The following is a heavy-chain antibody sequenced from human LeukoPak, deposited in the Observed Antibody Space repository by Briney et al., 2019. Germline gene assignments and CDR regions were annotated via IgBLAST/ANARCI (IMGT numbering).Heavy chain of an antibody. V-gene: IGHV3-23*01. D-gene: IGHD3-22*01. CDR1: GFTFSSYA. CDR3: AEAGIVVVITVWFDP. J-gene: IGHJ5*02. Sequence: PGGSLRLSCAASGFTFSSYAMSWVRQAPGKGLEWVSAISGSGGSTYYADSVKGRFTISRDNSKNTLYLQMNSLRAEDTAVYYCAEAGIVVVITVWFDPWGQGTLVTVSS. CDR2: ISGSGGST.